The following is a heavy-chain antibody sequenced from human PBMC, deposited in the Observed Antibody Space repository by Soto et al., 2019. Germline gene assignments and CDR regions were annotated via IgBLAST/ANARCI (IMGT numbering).Heavy chain of an antibody. J-gene: IGHJ6*02. Sequence: PGGSLRLSCAASGFNFSNYWMHWVRQAPGKGLVWVSRMNSAGNSINYADSVKGRFTISRDNAKNTLCLQMHSLRVEDTAVYFCARGTTTRGNYYYGMDVWGQGTAVTVSS. D-gene: IGHD4-4*01. CDR1: GFNFSNYW. V-gene: IGHV3-74*01. CDR2: MNSAGNSI. CDR3: ARGTTTRGNYYYGMDV.